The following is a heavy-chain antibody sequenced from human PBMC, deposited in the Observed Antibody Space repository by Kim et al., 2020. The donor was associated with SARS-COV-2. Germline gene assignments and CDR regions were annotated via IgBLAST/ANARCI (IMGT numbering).Heavy chain of an antibody. V-gene: IGHV4-34*01. CDR2: INHSGST. Sequence: SETLSLTCAVYGGSFSGYYWSWIRQPPGKGLEWIGEINHSGSTNYNPSLKSRVTISVDTSKNQFSLKLSSVATADTAVYYCARGPYIVGGFEGFDYWGQGTLVTVFS. CDR3: ARGPYIVGGFEGFDY. J-gene: IGHJ4*02. D-gene: IGHD1-26*01. CDR1: GGSFSGYY.